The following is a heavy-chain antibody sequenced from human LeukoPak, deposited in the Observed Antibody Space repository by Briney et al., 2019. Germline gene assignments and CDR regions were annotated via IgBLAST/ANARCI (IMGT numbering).Heavy chain of an antibody. Sequence: GGSLRLSCAASGFTFSTYAMTWVRQAPGKGLEWVSAISTGGDTIYYADSVKGRFTVSRDNSKNTVYVEMNSLRAEDTAMYYCARGPYYGSGSHFSYYGMDVWGQGTTVTVSS. D-gene: IGHD3-10*01. CDR3: ARGPYYGSGSHFSYYGMDV. CDR2: ISTGGDTI. J-gene: IGHJ6*02. V-gene: IGHV3-23*01. CDR1: GFTFSTYA.